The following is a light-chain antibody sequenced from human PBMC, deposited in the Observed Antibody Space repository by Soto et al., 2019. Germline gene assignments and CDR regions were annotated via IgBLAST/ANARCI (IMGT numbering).Light chain of an antibody. CDR2: EVT. CDR3: CLHAGSVVL. V-gene: IGLV2-23*02. Sequence: QSALTQPASVSGSPGQSITISCTGVSSDTGNSKFVYWYQQVPGRAPQLVLYEVTRRTSGVSNRLSGAVSDNAASLTISAVQIEDEGQYSCCLHAGSVVLFGGGTKLTVL. J-gene: IGLJ2*01. CDR1: SSDTGNSKF.